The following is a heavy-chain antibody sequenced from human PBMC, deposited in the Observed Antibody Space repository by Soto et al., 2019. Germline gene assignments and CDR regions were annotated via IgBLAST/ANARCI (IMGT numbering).Heavy chain of an antibody. CDR3: ARGQRFSDWFDP. CDR2: IYSSGNT. J-gene: IGHJ5*02. CDR1: GGTISGYY. V-gene: IGHV4-4*07. D-gene: IGHD3-3*01. Sequence: SETLSLTCSVSGGTISGYYWTWIRQPAGKGLEWIGRIYSSGNTKYNPSLQSRVTMSRDTSNNQFSLRLTSVTAADTAVYYCARGQRFSDWFDPWGQGTLVTVSS.